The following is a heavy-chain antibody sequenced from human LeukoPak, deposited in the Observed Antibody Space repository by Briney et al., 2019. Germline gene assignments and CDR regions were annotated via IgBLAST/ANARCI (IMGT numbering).Heavy chain of an antibody. CDR3: ARAVGVPSPFFDY. J-gene: IGHJ4*02. D-gene: IGHD3-10*01. Sequence: PSETLSLTRIVSGGSITGYYWSWIRQPPGKGLEWIGRIYYSGSTNYNPSLKSRVTISVDTSKNQFSLKLTSVTAADTAVYYCARAVGVPSPFFDYWGQGTLVTVSS. CDR2: IYYSGST. V-gene: IGHV4-59*01. CDR1: GGSITGYY.